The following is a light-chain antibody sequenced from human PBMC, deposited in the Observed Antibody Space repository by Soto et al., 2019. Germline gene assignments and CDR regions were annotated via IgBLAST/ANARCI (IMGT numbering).Light chain of an antibody. Sequence: IKFTQSRLTLYECAWETVTVSFRASQSVSSSNLAWYQQKPGQAPRLLIFAASSRATGIPDRFSGGGSGTDFTLTISRLEPEDFAVYYCQQYCRSPWTFGQGTKVDI. CDR3: QQYCRSPWT. CDR2: AAS. J-gene: IGKJ1*01. V-gene: IGKV3-20*01. CDR1: QSVSSSN.